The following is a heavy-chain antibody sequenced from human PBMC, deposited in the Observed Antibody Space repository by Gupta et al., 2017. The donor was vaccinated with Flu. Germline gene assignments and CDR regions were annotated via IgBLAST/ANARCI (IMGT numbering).Heavy chain of an antibody. Sequence: YWMGWVRQDPGKGLGWVANRKQEGSEKYYADSMKGRFTISRDNAESSLSLRMSSLRAEDTAVYYCARNYYDNIDYWGRGYWGQGTLVTVAS. CDR2: RKQEGSEK. J-gene: IGHJ4*02. V-gene: IGHV3-7*01. D-gene: IGHD3-22*01. CDR3: ARNYYDNIDYWGRGY. CDR1: YW.